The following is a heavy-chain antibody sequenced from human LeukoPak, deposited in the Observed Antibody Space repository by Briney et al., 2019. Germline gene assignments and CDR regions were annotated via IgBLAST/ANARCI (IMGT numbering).Heavy chain of an antibody. CDR1: GYTFTSYA. CDR2: INTNTGNP. Sequence: GSVKVSCKASGYTFTSYAMNWVRQAPGQGHEWMGWINTNTGNPTYAQGFTGRFVFSLDTSVSTAYLQISSLKAEDTAVYYCARRTTMIEDAFDIWGQGTMVTVSS. CDR3: ARRTTMIEDAFDI. J-gene: IGHJ3*02. V-gene: IGHV7-4-1*02. D-gene: IGHD3-22*01.